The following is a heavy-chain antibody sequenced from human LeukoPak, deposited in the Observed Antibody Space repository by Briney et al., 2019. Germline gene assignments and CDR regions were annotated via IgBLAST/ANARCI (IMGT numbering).Heavy chain of an antibody. CDR2: ISWNSGSI. CDR3: AKDKSSSWYGWFDP. J-gene: IGHJ5*02. Sequence: PGGSLRLSCAASGFTFDDYAMHWVRQAPGKGLEWVSGISWNSGSIGYADSVKGRFTISRDNAKNSLYLQMNSLRAEDTALYYCAKDKSSSWYGWFDPWGQGTPVTVSS. CDR1: GFTFDDYA. V-gene: IGHV3-9*01. D-gene: IGHD6-13*01.